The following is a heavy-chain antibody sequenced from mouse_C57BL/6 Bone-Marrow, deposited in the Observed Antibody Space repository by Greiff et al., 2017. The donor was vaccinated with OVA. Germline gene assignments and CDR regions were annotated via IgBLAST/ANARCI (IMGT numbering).Heavy chain of an antibody. D-gene: IGHD1-1*02. CDR2: IDPENGDT. Sequence: EVQLQQSGAELVRPGASVKLFCTASGFNIKDDYMHWVKQRPEQGLEWIGWIDPENGDTEYASKFQGKATITADTSSNTAYLQLSSLTSEDTAVYYCTTKGGYYGNWYFDVWGTGTTVTVSS. V-gene: IGHV14-4*01. J-gene: IGHJ1*03. CDR3: TTKGGYYGNWYFDV. CDR1: GFNIKDDY.